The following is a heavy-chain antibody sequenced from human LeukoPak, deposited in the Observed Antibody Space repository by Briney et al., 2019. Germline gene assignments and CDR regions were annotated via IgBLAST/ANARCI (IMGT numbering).Heavy chain of an antibody. V-gene: IGHV4-34*01. Sequence: PSETLSLTCAVYGGSFSGYYWSWIRQPPGKGLEWIGEINHSGSTNYNPSLKSRVTISVDTSKNQFSLKLSSVTAADTAVYYCARAPPAFGVVIIRGYYFDYWGQGTLVTVSS. D-gene: IGHD3-3*01. CDR1: GGSFSGYY. CDR3: ARAPPAFGVVIIRGYYFDY. CDR2: INHSGST. J-gene: IGHJ4*02.